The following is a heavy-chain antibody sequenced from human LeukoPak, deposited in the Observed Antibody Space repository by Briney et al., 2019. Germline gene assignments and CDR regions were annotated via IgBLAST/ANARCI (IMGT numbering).Heavy chain of an antibody. V-gene: IGHV3-21*06. CDR3: ATFQNNQPPQLDY. J-gene: IGHJ4*02. D-gene: IGHD1/OR15-1a*01. Sequence: KPGRSLRLSCAVSGIGFTSYTMSWVRQPPGKGLEWVSSITSGRTYVYYSASVKGRFTISRDNAKNSVYLQMNGLRAEDTAVYFCATFQNNQPPQLDYWGQGTLVTVSS. CDR2: ITSGRTYV. CDR1: GIGFTSYT.